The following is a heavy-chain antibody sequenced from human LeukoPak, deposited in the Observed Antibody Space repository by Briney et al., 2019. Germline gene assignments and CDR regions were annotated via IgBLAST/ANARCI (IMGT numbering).Heavy chain of an antibody. CDR3: ARDSGPPLGYYDILTGPLDY. V-gene: IGHV3-74*01. Sequence: GGSLRLSCAASGFTFSSNWMHWVRQAPGKGLVWVSRINEDGSTTNYADSVKGRFTISRDNAKNSLYLQMNSLRAEDTAVYYCARDSGPPLGYYDILTGPLDYWGQGTLVTVSS. D-gene: IGHD3-9*01. J-gene: IGHJ4*02. CDR2: INEDGSTT. CDR1: GFTFSSNW.